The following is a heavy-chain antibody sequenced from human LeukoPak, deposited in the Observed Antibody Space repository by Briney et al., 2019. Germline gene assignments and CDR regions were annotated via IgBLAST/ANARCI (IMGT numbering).Heavy chain of an antibody. D-gene: IGHD3-3*01. J-gene: IGHJ5*02. CDR2: IYTSGST. Sequence: KPSETLSLTCTVSGGSISSYYWSWIRQPAGKGLGWIGRIYTSGSTNYNPSLKSRVTMSVDTSKNQFSLKLSSVTAADTDVYYCARERVNYDFWSGVPDFDPWGQGTLVTVSS. V-gene: IGHV4-4*07. CDR3: ARERVNYDFWSGVPDFDP. CDR1: GGSISSYY.